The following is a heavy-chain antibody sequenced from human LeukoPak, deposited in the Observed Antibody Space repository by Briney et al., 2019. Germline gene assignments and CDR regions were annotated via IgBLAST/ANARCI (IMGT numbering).Heavy chain of an antibody. CDR3: ARDAITMVRGVLGY. CDR2: ISSSSSYM. V-gene: IGHV3-21*01. CDR1: GFTFSSYS. D-gene: IGHD3-10*01. J-gene: IGHJ4*02. Sequence: EGSLRLSCAASGFTFSSYSMNWVRQAPGKGLEWVSSISSSSSYMYYADSMKGRFTISRDNAKNSLYLQMNSLRAEDTAVYYCARDAITMVRGVLGYWGQGTLVTVSS.